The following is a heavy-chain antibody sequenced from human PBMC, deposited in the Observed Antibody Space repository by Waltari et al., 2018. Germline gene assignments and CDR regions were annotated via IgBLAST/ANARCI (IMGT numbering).Heavy chain of an antibody. J-gene: IGHJ6*02. Sequence: QVQLVQSGAEVKKPGASVKISCKTSEYTFTSSYIHWVRQAPGQGLEWMGISNPSGGSTIYAQKFQDRVTMTRDTSTSTVYMELSSLRSEDTAVYYCALDTGALWMDVWGQGTTVTVSS. D-gene: IGHD2-21*01. V-gene: IGHV1-46*01. CDR3: ALDTGALWMDV. CDR1: EYTFTSSY. CDR2: SNPSGGST.